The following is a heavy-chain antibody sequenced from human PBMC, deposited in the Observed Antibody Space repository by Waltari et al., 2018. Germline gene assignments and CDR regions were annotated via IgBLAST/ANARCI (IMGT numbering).Heavy chain of an antibody. Sequence: EVQLVESGGGLIQPGGSLRLSCAASGFTVSSNYMSWVRQAPGKGLEWVSVIYSGGSTYYADTVKGRFTIARDNSKNTRYLQMNSLRAENMAVYYCASWGVYYYYGMDVWGQGP. V-gene: IGHV3-53*01. D-gene: IGHD3-10*01. CDR3: ASWGVYYYYGMDV. CDR2: IYSGGST. J-gene: IGHJ6*02. CDR1: GFTVSSNY.